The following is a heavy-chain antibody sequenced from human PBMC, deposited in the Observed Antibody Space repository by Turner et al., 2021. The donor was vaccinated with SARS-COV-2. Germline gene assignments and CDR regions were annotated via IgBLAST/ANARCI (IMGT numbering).Heavy chain of an antibody. V-gene: IGHV3-30*18. J-gene: IGHJ4*02. CDR3: AKTIGSYYDSSGYYQYFDY. CDR1: GLPFSSHG. CDR2: ISDDGSNK. Sequence: QVQLVQSGGGVVQPGRSLRPSCAASGLPFSSHGMHWVRQAPGKGLAWVALISDDGSNKYYADSVKDRFTISRDNSKNTLYLQMNSLRAEDTAVYYCAKTIGSYYDSSGYYQYFDYWGQGTLVTVSS. D-gene: IGHD3-22*01.